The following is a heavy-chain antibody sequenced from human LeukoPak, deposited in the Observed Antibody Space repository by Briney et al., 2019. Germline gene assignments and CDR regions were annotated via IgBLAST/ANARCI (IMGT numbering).Heavy chain of an antibody. CDR3: ARGFLKTGFDY. D-gene: IGHD1-14*01. Sequence: SQTLSLTCTISGDIFSSTSGAWNWVRQAPSGGLERLGRLYYWSKLSYDYAVSLKSLITINPDTSMNQFSLQLNSVTTEDTAVYYCARGFLKTGFDYWGQGTLVTVSS. J-gene: IGHJ4*02. V-gene: IGHV6-1*01. CDR2: LYYWSKLSY. CDR1: GDIFSSTSGA.